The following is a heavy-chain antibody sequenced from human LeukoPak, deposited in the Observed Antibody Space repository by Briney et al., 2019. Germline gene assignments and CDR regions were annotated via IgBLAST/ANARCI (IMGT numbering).Heavy chain of an antibody. CDR3: ARAFAYYSVSNWFDP. Sequence: ASVKVSCKASGYTSTSYDINWVRQATGQGLEWMGWMNPNSGKTGYVQKFQGRVTMTWNTSISTAYMELSSLRSEDTAVYYCARAFAYYSVSNWFDPWGQGTLVTVSS. CDR2: MNPNSGKT. V-gene: IGHV1-8*01. J-gene: IGHJ5*02. CDR1: GYTSTSYD. D-gene: IGHD3-10*01.